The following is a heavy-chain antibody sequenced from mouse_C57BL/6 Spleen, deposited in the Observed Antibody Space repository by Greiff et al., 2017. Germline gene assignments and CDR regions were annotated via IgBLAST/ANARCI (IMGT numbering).Heavy chain of an antibody. CDR3: ARSGFYYGSSYGFDY. CDR1: GYSFTGYY. J-gene: IGHJ2*01. Sequence: VQLQQSGPELVKPGASVKISCKASGYSFTGYYMNWVKQSPEKSLEWIGEINPSTGGTTYNQKFKAKATLTVDKSSSTAYMQLKSLTSEDSAVYYCARSGFYYGSSYGFDYWGQGTTLTVSS. D-gene: IGHD1-1*01. CDR2: INPSTGGT. V-gene: IGHV1-42*01.